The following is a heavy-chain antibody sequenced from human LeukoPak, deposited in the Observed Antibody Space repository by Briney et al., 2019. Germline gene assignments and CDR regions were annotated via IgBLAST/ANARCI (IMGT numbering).Heavy chain of an antibody. V-gene: IGHV3-23*01. CDR1: GFTFSSYA. CDR2: ISGSGGST. Sequence: PGGSLRFSCAASGFTFSSYAMSWVRQAPGKGLEWVSAISGSGGSTYYADSVKGRFTISRDNSKNTLYLQMNSLRAEDTAVYYCAKSLRSIQLWFGNYYYYGMDVWGQGTTVTVSS. CDR3: AKSLRSIQLWFGNYYYYGMDV. D-gene: IGHD5-18*01. J-gene: IGHJ6*02.